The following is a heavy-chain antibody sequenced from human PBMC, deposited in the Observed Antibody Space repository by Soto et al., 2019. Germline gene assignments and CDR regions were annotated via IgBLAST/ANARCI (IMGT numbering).Heavy chain of an antibody. CDR3: ARLRIEYSSSGPQYYFDY. Sequence: SETLSLTCSVSGGSISSSSYYWGWIRQPPGKGLEWIGNIYYSGSTYYNPSLKSRVTISVDTSKDQFSLKLRSVTAADTAVYYCARLRIEYSSSGPQYYFDYWGQGTLVTVSS. CDR2: IYYSGST. V-gene: IGHV4-39*01. J-gene: IGHJ4*02. D-gene: IGHD6-6*01. CDR1: GGSISSSSYY.